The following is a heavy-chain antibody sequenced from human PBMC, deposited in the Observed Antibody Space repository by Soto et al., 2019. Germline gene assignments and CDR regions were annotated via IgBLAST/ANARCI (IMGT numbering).Heavy chain of an antibody. CDR1: GGSFSGYY. V-gene: IGHV4-34*01. J-gene: IGHJ5*02. Sequence: SETLSLTCAVYGGSFSGYYWSWIRQPPGKGLEWIGEINHSGSTNYNPSLKSRVTISVDTSKNQFSLKLCSVTAADTAVYYCARGPYYYDSSGYYNWFDPWGQGTLVTVSS. CDR2: INHSGST. CDR3: ARGPYYYDSSGYYNWFDP. D-gene: IGHD3-22*01.